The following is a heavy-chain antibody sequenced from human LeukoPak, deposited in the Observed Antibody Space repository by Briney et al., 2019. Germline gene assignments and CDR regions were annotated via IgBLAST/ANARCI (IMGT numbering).Heavy chain of an antibody. J-gene: IGHJ5*02. CDR3: AKDTATIFGVVGNWFDP. CDR2: ISGSGGST. Sequence: PGGSLRLSCAASGFTFSSYAMSWVRQAPGKGLEWVSAISGSGGSTYYADSVKGRFTISRDNSKNTLYLQMNSLRAEDTAVYYCAKDTATIFGVVGNWFDPWGQGTLVTVSS. V-gene: IGHV3-23*01. CDR1: GFTFSSYA. D-gene: IGHD3-3*01.